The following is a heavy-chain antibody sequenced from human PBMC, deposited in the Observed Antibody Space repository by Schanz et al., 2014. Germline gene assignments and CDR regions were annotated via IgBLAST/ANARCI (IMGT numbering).Heavy chain of an antibody. J-gene: IGHJ5*02. V-gene: IGHV3-48*04. CDR3: ARGRVLES. CDR1: GFTFSSYS. D-gene: IGHD1-1*01. Sequence: EVQLVESGGGLVQPGGSLRLSCTASGFTFSSYSMNWVRQAPGKGLEWVSYISSASSTINYADSVKGRFTISRDNAKNSLFLQMNSLRPEDTAVYYCARGRVLESWGQGTLVTVSA. CDR2: ISSASSTI.